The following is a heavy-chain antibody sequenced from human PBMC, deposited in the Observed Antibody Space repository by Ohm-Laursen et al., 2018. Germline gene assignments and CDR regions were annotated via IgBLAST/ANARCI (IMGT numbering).Heavy chain of an antibody. Sequence: SLRLSCAAAGFTFSSYEMNWVRQAPGKGLEWVSYISSSGSTIYYADSVKGRFTISRDNAKNSLYLQMNSLRAEDTAVYYCARQLGYSYGYAYYFDYWGQGTLVTVSS. D-gene: IGHD5-18*01. CDR3: ARQLGYSYGYAYYFDY. V-gene: IGHV3-48*03. CDR1: GFTFSSYE. J-gene: IGHJ4*02. CDR2: ISSSGSTI.